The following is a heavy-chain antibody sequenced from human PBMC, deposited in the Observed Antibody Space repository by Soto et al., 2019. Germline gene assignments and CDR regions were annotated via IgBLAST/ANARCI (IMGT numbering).Heavy chain of an antibody. Sequence: SETLSLTSSFLVGTISGYYWTWIGKPPRKGMECSGHIYSRRTRKNIPSLQSRVTMSLQPSNNQFSLRLAYVSAADTPVYYCARFQRFSDWFDPWGQGTLLIVSS. CDR3: ARFQRFSDWFDP. V-gene: IGHV4-4*07. D-gene: IGHD3-3*01. CDR2: IYSRRTR. J-gene: IGHJ5*02. CDR1: VGTISGYY.